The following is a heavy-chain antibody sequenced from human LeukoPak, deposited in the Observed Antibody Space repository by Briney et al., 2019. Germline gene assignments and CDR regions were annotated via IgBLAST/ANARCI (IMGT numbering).Heavy chain of an antibody. D-gene: IGHD2-2*02. CDR2: IYYSGST. V-gene: IGHV4-39*01. Sequence: PSETLSLTCTVSGGSISSSSYYWGRIRQPPGKGLERIGSIYYSGSTYYNPSLKSRVTISVDTSKNQFSLKLSSVTAADTAVYYCATYCSSTSCYKRDYWGQGTLVTVSS. J-gene: IGHJ4*02. CDR3: ATYCSSTSCYKRDY. CDR1: GGSISSSSYY.